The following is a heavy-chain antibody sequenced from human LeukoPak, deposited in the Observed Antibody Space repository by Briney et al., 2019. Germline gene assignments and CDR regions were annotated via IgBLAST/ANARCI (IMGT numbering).Heavy chain of an antibody. CDR1: GGSISSSGYY. CDR3: ARTTGRVSVGPGTSGSVDS. CDR2: VYYSGNT. Sequence: SETLSLTCTVSGGSISSSGYYWDWIRQPPGQGLEWIGSVYYSGNTYYKSSLESRVTISVDTSNNRFSLKLNSVTAADTGTYYCARTTGRVSVGPGTSGSVDSWGQGRLVTVSS. V-gene: IGHV4-39*02. D-gene: IGHD3-22*01. J-gene: IGHJ4*02.